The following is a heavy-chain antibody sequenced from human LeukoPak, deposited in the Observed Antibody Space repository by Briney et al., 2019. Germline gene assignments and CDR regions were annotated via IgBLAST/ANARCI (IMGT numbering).Heavy chain of an antibody. CDR2: ISYDGSNK. D-gene: IGHD6-13*01. V-gene: IGHV3-30*18. J-gene: IGHJ4*02. CDR3: AKDSWGSSSWYFDY. Sequence: GGSLRLSCAASGFTFSSYGMHWVRQAPGKGLECVAVISYDGSNKYYADSVKGRFTISRDNSKNTLYLQMNSLRAEDTAVYYCAKDSWGSSSWYFDYWGQGTLVTVSS. CDR1: GFTFSSYG.